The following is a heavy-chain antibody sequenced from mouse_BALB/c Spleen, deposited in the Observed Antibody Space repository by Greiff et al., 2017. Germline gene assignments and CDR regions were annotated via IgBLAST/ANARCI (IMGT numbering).Heavy chain of an antibody. CDR3: ARKRLTFYYAMDY. Sequence: EVKLVESGPGLVKPSQSLSLTCTVTGYSITSDYAWNWIRQFPGNKLEWMGYISYSGSTSYNPSLKSRISITRDTSKNQFFLQLNSVTTEDTATYYCARKRLTFYYAMDYWGQGTSVTVSS. CDR2: ISYSGST. CDR1: GYSITSDYA. J-gene: IGHJ4*01. V-gene: IGHV3-2*02.